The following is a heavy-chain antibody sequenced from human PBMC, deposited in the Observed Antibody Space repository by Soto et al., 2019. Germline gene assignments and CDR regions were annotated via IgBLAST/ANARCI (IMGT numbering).Heavy chain of an antibody. J-gene: IGHJ5*02. Sequence: SETLSLTCTVSGGSISSYYWSWIRQPAGRGLEWIGRIYTSGSTNYNPSLKSRVTMSVDTSKNQFSLKLSSVTAADTAVYYCARDQRYCSGGSCYRAFDPWGKGTLVTVSS. V-gene: IGHV4-4*07. CDR3: ARDQRYCSGGSCYRAFDP. CDR1: GGSISSYY. CDR2: IYTSGST. D-gene: IGHD2-15*01.